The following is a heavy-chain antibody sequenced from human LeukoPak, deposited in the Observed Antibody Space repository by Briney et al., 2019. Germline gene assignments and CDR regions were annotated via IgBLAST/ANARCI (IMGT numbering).Heavy chain of an antibody. V-gene: IGHV3-53*01. CDR1: GFIVNTYY. J-gene: IGHJ4*02. D-gene: IGHD5-18*01. CDR2: IYSDGST. Sequence: QSGGSLRLSCAVSGFIVNTYYMSWVRQAPGKGLEWVSIIYSDGSTYYADSVKGRFTISRDTSKNTLFLQMNILRAEDTAVYFCAKDLDGDTAMTTDYWGQGTLVTVSS. CDR3: AKDLDGDTAMTTDY.